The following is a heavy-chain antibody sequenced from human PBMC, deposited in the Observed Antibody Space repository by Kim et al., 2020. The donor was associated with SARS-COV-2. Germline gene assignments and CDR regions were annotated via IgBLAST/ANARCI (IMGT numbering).Heavy chain of an antibody. CDR1: GFTFSSYA. Sequence: GGSLRLSCAASGFTFSSYAMSWVRQAPGKGLEWVSAISGSGGSTYYADSVKGRFTISRDNSKNTLYLQMNSLRAEDTAVYYCARGYFDWLLHHYGMDVWGQGTTVTVSS. CDR3: ARGYFDWLLHHYGMDV. CDR2: ISGSGGST. J-gene: IGHJ6*02. V-gene: IGHV3-23*01. D-gene: IGHD3-9*01.